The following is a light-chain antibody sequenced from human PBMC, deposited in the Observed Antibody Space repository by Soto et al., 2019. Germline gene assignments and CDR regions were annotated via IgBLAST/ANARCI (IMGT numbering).Light chain of an antibody. CDR1: QRINSW. CDR3: QQYNNSPFT. V-gene: IGKV1-5*03. J-gene: IGKJ4*01. CDR2: KAS. Sequence: DIQMTQSPSTLSASVGDRVTITCRASQRINSWLAWYQQKPGKAPKLQIYKASNLETGVPSRFSGSGSGTEFTLTISSLQPDDFATYYCQQYNNSPFTFGGGTKVEIK.